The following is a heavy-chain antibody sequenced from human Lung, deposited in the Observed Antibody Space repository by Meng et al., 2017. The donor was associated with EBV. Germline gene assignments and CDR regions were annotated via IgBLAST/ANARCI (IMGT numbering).Heavy chain of an antibody. D-gene: IGHD4-17*01. CDR1: GLLFSNYA. CDR3: AKQSYGDFVHFDY. J-gene: IGHJ4*02. CDR2: ITGSGDTT. V-gene: IGHV3-23*01. Sequence: EVQMWESXXGLVQPGGSLRLSCAASGLLFSNYAMTWVRQAPGKGLEWVSSITGSGDTTYYADSVKGRFTISRDNSKNTLYLQMNSLRAEDTAVYYCAKQSYGDFVHFDYWGQGILVNVSS.